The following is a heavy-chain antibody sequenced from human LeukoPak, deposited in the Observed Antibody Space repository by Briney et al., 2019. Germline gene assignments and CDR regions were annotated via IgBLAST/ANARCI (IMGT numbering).Heavy chain of an antibody. CDR3: ARVSGVAAGYYYYYGMDV. Sequence: SETLSLTCTVSGGSISSSSYYWGWIRRPPGKGLEWIGSIYYSGSTYYNPSLKSRVTISVDTSKNQFSLKLSSVTAADTAVYYCARVSGVAAGYYYYYGMDVWGQGTTVTVSS. CDR1: GGSISSSSYY. CDR2: IYYSGST. J-gene: IGHJ6*02. V-gene: IGHV4-39*07. D-gene: IGHD6-13*01.